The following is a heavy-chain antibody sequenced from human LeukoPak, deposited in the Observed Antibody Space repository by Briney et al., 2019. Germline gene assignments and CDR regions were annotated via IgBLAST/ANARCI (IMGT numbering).Heavy chain of an antibody. Sequence: SETLSLTYTVSGGSISSSSYYWGWIRQPPGKGLEWIGSIYYSGSTYYNPSLKSRVTISIDTSENQFSLKVTSVTAADTAVYYCAKDFDYWGQGNLVTVSS. CDR3: AKDFDY. J-gene: IGHJ4*02. CDR2: IYYSGST. CDR1: GGSISSSSYY. V-gene: IGHV4-39*07.